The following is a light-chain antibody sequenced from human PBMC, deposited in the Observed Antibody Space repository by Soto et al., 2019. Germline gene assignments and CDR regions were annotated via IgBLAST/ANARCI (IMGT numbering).Light chain of an antibody. CDR2: AAS. CDR1: QGISSY. V-gene: IGKV1-9*01. Sequence: IQLTQSPSSLSASVGDSVTITCRASQGISSYLAWYPQKPGKAPKLLIYAASTLQSGVPSRFSGSGSGTDFTLTFSSLHPEDIATYYCQQLKSYPYTFGQGTKLEIK. J-gene: IGKJ2*01. CDR3: QQLKSYPYT.